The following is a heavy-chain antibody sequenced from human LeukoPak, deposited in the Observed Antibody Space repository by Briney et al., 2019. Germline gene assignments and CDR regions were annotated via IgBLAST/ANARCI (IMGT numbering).Heavy chain of an antibody. CDR1: GFTFSSYD. V-gene: IGHV3-13*01. CDR2: IGTAGDT. CDR3: ARDPNGLDV. Sequence: GGSLRLSCAASGFTFSSYDMHWVRLGKGKGPEWVAGIGTAGDTYYPASVKGRFTISRENAKNSLYLQMNTLSAGDTAVYYCARDPNGLDVWGQGTTVIVSS. J-gene: IGHJ6*02.